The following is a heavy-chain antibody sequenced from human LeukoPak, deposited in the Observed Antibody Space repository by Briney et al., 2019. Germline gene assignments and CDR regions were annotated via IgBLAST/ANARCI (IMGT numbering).Heavy chain of an antibody. Sequence: GGSLRLSCAASGFTFNNYGIHWVRQAPGKGLEWVAVMWYDGSNEYYADSVKGRFSISRDNSKNTLLLQMNSLRAEDTAVYYCARDEGGQLNYFDYWGQGTLVTVSS. V-gene: IGHV3-33*01. J-gene: IGHJ4*02. CDR1: GFTFNNYG. D-gene: IGHD2-2*01. CDR3: ARDEGGQLNYFDY. CDR2: MWYDGSNE.